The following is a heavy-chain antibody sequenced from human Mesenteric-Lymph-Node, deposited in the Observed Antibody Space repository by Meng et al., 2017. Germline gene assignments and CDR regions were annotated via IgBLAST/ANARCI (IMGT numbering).Heavy chain of an antibody. CDR3: AREARYFDWLLSEKGGYDY. J-gene: IGHJ4*02. V-gene: IGHV4-4*02. CDR2: IYHEGNT. Sequence: SETLSLTCAVSGGSISSDNWWSWVRQPPGKGLEWIGDIYHEGNTNYNPSLKSRVTISVDTSKNQFSLKLSSVTAADTAVYYCAREARYFDWLLSEKGGYDYWGQGTLVTVSS. D-gene: IGHD3-9*01. CDR1: GGSISSDNW.